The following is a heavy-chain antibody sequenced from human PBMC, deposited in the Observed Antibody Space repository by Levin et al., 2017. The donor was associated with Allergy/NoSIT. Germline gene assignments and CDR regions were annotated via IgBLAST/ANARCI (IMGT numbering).Heavy chain of an antibody. J-gene: IGHJ3*02. V-gene: IGHV3-33*01. Sequence: GESLKISCAASGFTFSSYGLHWVRQAPGKGLEWVAVVWFDGSNKYYADSVKGRFSISRDNSNNTLYLQMNSLRAEDTAIYYCARATYSSTWYRHAFDIWGQGTMVTVSS. CDR2: VWFDGSNK. D-gene: IGHD6-13*01. CDR3: ARATYSSTWYRHAFDI. CDR1: GFTFSSYG.